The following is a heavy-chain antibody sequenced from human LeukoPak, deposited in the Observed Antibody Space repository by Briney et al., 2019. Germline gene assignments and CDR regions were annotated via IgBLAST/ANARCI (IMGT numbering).Heavy chain of an antibody. CDR1: GFTFSSYG. J-gene: IGHJ4*02. Sequence: AGGSLRLSCSASGFTFSSYGMHWVRQAPGKGLEWVAFIRYDGSNKYYADSVKGRFTISRDNSKNTLYLQMNSLRAEDTAVYYCAKDLLLSRDGYNLGGSYFDYWGQGTLVTVSS. V-gene: IGHV3-30*02. D-gene: IGHD5-24*01. CDR2: IRYDGSNK. CDR3: AKDLLLSRDGYNLGGSYFDY.